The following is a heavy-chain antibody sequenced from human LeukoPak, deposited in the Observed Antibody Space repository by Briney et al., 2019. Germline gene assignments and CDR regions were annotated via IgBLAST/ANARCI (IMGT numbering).Heavy chain of an antibody. CDR2: ISGSGGGT. CDR3: AKASRVVVAATRLYYYYYGMDV. Sequence: PGGSLRLSCAASGFTFSSYAMSWVRQAPGKGLEWVSAISGSGGGTYYADSVKGRFTISRDNSKNTLYLQMNSLRAEDTAVYYCAKASRVVVAATRLYYYYYGMDVWGQGTTVTVSS. D-gene: IGHD2-15*01. V-gene: IGHV3-23*01. J-gene: IGHJ6*02. CDR1: GFTFSSYA.